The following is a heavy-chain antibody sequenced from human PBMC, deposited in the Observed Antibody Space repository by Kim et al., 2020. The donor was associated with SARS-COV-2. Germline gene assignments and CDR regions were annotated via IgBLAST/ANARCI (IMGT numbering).Heavy chain of an antibody. CDR3: ARGYYLVGWFDP. CDR1: GFTFSSYA. V-gene: IGHV3-30*04. D-gene: IGHD2-15*01. J-gene: IGHJ5*02. Sequence: GGSLRLSCAASGFTFSSYAMHWVRQAPGKGLEWVAVISYDGSNKYYADSVKGRFTISRDNSKNTLYLQMNSLRAEDTAVYYCARGYYLVGWFDPWGQGTLVTVSS. CDR2: ISYDGSNK.